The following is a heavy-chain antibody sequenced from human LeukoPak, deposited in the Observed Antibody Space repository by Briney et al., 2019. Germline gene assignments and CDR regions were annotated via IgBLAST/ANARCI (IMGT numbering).Heavy chain of an antibody. J-gene: IGHJ5*02. CDR1: GYTFTGYY. CDR3: ASPNGDYYNWFDP. CDR2: INPNSGDT. V-gene: IGHV1-2*02. D-gene: IGHD4-17*01. Sequence: ASVMLSCKASGYTFTGYYMHWVRQAPGQGLEWMGWINPNSGDTNYAQKFQDRVTLTRDTSISTAYMELTNLRSDDTAVYYCASPNGDYYNWFDPWGQGTLVTVSS.